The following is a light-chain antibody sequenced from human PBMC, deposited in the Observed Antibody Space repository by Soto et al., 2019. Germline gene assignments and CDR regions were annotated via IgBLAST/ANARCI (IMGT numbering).Light chain of an antibody. Sequence: QAVVTQTPSVSGTPGQRVNISCSGSSSNIGRNYVYWYHQFPGTAPKLLIYRDNERPSGVPDRFSGSKSGTSASLAISGLRSGDEADYHCATWDDSLGGPAFGGGTQLTVL. CDR3: ATWDDSLGGPA. V-gene: IGLV1-47*01. CDR2: RDN. CDR1: SSNIGRNY. J-gene: IGLJ2*01.